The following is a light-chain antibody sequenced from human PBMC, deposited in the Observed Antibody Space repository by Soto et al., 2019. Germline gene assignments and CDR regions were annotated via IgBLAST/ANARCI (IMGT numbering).Light chain of an antibody. J-gene: IGLJ2*01. CDR1: SSNIGSNY. V-gene: IGLV1-47*01. CDR2: RNN. CDR3: SSFVGGDSFDVI. Sequence: QSVLTQPPSASGTPGQRVTISCSGSSSNIGSNYVYWYQQLPGTAPKLLIYRNNQRPSGVPDRFSGSKSGNTASLTVSGLRADDEAVYYCSSFVGGDSFDVIFGGGTKLTVL.